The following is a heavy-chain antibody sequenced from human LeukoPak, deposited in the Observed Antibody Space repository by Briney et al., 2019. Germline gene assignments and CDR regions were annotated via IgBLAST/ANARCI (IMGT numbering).Heavy chain of an antibody. V-gene: IGHV5-51*01. CDR1: GYSFTSYW. J-gene: IGHJ4*02. Sequence: GESLKISCKGSGYSFTSYWIAWVRQMPGKDLEWMGIMYPGDSQTRYSPSFQGQVTISADKSISTAYLQWSRLEASDTAMYYCARRRYYYDSSGYHFDYWGQGTLVTVSS. D-gene: IGHD3-22*01. CDR2: MYPGDSQT. CDR3: ARRRYYYDSSGYHFDY.